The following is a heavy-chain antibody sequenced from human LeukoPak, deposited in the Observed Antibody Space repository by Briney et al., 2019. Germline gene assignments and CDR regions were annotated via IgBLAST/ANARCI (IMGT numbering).Heavy chain of an antibody. D-gene: IGHD6-19*01. CDR1: GFTFSSYG. CDR2: ISYDGSNK. V-gene: IGHV3-30*18. J-gene: IGHJ4*02. CDR3: AKNGLGQWLVPFDY. Sequence: GRSLRLSCAASGFTFSSYGMHWVRQDPGKGLEWVAVISYDGSNKYYADSVKGRFTISRDNSKNTLYLQMNSLRAEDTAVYYCAKNGLGQWLVPFDYWGQGTLVTVSS.